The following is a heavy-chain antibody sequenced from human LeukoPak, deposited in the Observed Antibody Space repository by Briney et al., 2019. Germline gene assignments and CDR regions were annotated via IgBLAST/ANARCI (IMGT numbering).Heavy chain of an antibody. J-gene: IGHJ4*02. CDR1: GYTLTELS. V-gene: IGHV1-24*01. CDR2: FDPEDGET. D-gene: IGHD6-13*01. Sequence: ASVKVSCKVSGYTLTELSMHWVRQAPGKGLEWMGGFDPEDGETIYAQKFQGRVTMTEDTSTDTAYMELSSLRSEDTAVYYCATEHSSSWYEGYFDYWGQGTLVTVSS. CDR3: ATEHSSSWYEGYFDY.